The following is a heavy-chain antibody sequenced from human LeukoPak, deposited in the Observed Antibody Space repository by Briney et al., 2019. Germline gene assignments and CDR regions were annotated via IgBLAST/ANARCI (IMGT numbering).Heavy chain of an antibody. CDR1: GYTFNSYD. D-gene: IGHD3-3*01. Sequence: ASVRVSCKASGYTFNSYDISWVRQAPGQGLEWMAWISTYNGNTNYAQKVQGRATMTTDTSTSTAYMELRSLRSDDTAVYYCARVLRYDFWSAYYFDYWGQGTLVTVSS. V-gene: IGHV1-18*01. J-gene: IGHJ4*02. CDR3: ARVLRYDFWSAYYFDY. CDR2: ISTYNGNT.